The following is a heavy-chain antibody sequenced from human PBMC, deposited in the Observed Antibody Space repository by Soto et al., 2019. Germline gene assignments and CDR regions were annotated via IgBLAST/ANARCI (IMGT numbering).Heavy chain of an antibody. Sequence: SGGSLRLSCAASGFSFSLYWMHWVRQAPGKGLVWVSRINGDGSDTSYGDSVKGRFTTSRDNAKNTLYLHMNSLGAEDTAAYYCARDFGEVGATAVYDIWGQGTMVTVSS. CDR1: GFSFSLYW. CDR3: ARDFGEVGATAVYDI. CDR2: INGDGSDT. V-gene: IGHV3-74*01. J-gene: IGHJ3*02. D-gene: IGHD1-26*01.